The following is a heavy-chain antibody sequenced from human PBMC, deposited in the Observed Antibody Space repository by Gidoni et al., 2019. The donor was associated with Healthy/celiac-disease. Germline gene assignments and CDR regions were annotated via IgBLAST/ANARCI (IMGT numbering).Heavy chain of an antibody. D-gene: IGHD3-10*01. Sequence: QLQLQESGPGLVKPSETLSLTCTVSGGSISSSSYYWGWIRQPPGKGLGWIGSIYYSGSTYYNPSLKSGVTISVDTSKNQFSLKLSSVTAADTAVYYCARLLPVVGPPPNYGMDVWGQGTTVTVSS. CDR3: ARLLPVVGPPPNYGMDV. CDR2: IYYSGST. V-gene: IGHV4-39*01. J-gene: IGHJ6*02. CDR1: GGSISSSSYY.